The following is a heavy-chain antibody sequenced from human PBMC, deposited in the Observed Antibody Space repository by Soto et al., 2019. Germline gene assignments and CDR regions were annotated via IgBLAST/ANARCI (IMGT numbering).Heavy chain of an antibody. D-gene: IGHD6-19*01. J-gene: IGHJ4*02. CDR3: AKDLPRGSSGWYGPFDY. CDR2: LSGSGGGT. V-gene: IGHV3-23*01. CDR1: GFSFSVYG. Sequence: GGSLRLSCETSGFSFSVYGMHWVRQAPGKGLEWVSGLSGSGGGTYADSVKGRFIISRDNSKKTLYLQMTSLRAEDTAVYYCAKDLPRGSSGWYGPFDYWGRGSLVTVSS.